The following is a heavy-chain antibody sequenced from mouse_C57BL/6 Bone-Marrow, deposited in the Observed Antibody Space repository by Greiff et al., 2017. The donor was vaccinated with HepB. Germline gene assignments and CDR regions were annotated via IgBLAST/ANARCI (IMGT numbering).Heavy chain of an antibody. CDR1: GYTFTSYW. D-gene: IGHD3-3*01. Sequence: QVQLQQPGAELVKPGASVKLSCKASGYTFTSYWMQWVKQRPGQGLEWIGEIDPSDSYTNYNQKFKGKATLTVDTASSTAYMQRSSLTSEDSAVYYCARWGPNAARFAYWYFDVWGTGTTVTVSS. V-gene: IGHV1-50*01. CDR3: ARWGPNAARFAYWYFDV. CDR2: IDPSDSYT. J-gene: IGHJ1*03.